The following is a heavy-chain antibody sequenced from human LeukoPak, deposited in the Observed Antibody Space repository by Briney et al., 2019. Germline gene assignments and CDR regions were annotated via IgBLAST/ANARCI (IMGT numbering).Heavy chain of an antibody. D-gene: IGHD2-21*02. J-gene: IGHJ4*02. CDR2: ISGSGGST. CDR3: AKVDVVVTAISGFDY. V-gene: IGHV3-23*01. Sequence: ISGSGGSTYYADSVKGRFTISRDNSKNTLYLQMNSLRAEDTAVYYCAKVDVVVTAISGFDYWGQGTLVTVSS.